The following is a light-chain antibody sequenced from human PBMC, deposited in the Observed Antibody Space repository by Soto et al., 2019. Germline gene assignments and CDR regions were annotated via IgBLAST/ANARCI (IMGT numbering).Light chain of an antibody. Sequence: QSALTQPPSASGSPGQSVTISCTGTSSDVGGYNYVSWFQQNPGKAPKLIIYEVTKRPSGVPDRFSGSKSGNTASLTVSGLQAEDEADYYCASYVGNYVVFGGGTKVTVL. J-gene: IGLJ2*01. V-gene: IGLV2-8*01. CDR1: SSDVGGYNY. CDR2: EVT. CDR3: ASYVGNYVV.